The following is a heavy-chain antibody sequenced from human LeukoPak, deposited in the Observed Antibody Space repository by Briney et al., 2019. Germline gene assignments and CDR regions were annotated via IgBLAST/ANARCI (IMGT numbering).Heavy chain of an antibody. D-gene: IGHD6-19*01. CDR1: GGTFISYA. CDR3: ARRSSGWDAFDI. J-gene: IGHJ3*02. V-gene: IGHV1-69*04. CDR2: IIPILGIA. Sequence: GSSVKVSCKASGGTFISYAISWVRQAPGQGLEWMGRIIPILGIANYAQKFQGRVTITADKSTSTAYMELSSLRSEDTAVYYCARRSSGWDAFDIWCQGTMVTVSS.